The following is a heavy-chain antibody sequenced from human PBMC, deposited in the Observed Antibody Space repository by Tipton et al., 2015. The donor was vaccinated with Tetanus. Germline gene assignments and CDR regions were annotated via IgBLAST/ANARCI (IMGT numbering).Heavy chain of an antibody. D-gene: IGHD2-15*01. CDR3: ARDLSPRDSGNPLVVVAATHLDDAFDI. J-gene: IGHJ3*02. CDR1: GFTFSSYS. CDR2: ISSSSSTI. V-gene: IGHV3-48*02. Sequence: SLRLSCAASGFTFSSYSMNWVRQAPGKGLEWVSYISSSSSTIYYADSVKGRFTISRDNAKNSLYLQMNSLRDEDTAVYYCARDLSPRDSGNPLVVVAATHLDDAFDIWGQGTMVTVSS.